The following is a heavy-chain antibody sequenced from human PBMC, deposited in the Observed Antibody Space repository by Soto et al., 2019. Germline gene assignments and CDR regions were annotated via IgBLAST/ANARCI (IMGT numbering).Heavy chain of an antibody. CDR3: VRNGYACLEY. J-gene: IGHJ4*02. Sequence: QVHLQESGPGLVKPSGTLSLSCAVSGGSISSDHWWSWVRQSPGKGLEWIGEIYHSGSASYNSALQSRVTISTDISKNQFSLKLTSVTAADTAVCYCVRNGYACLEYWGQGTLVTVSS. CDR1: GGSISSDHW. CDR2: IYHSGSA. D-gene: IGHD3-3*01. V-gene: IGHV4-4*02.